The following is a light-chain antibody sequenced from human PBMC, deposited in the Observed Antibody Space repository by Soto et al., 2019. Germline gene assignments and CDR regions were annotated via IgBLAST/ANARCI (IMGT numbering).Light chain of an antibody. CDR3: QQYGSPFRLT. CDR1: QSVSSSY. V-gene: IGKV3-20*01. CDR2: GAS. J-gene: IGKJ4*01. Sequence: EIVLTQSPGTLSLSPGERATLSCRASQSVSSSYLAWYQQKPGQAPRLLIYGASSRATGIPDRFSGSGSGTDFTLTISRREPEDFAVYYCQQYGSPFRLTFGGGTKVEIK.